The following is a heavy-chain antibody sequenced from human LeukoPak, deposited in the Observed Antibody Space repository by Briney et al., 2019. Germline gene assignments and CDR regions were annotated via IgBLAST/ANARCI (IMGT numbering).Heavy chain of an antibody. V-gene: IGHV1-69*06. CDR3: ARDGRDEYYYDSSGYIWFDP. Sequence: SVKVSCKASGGTFSSYAISWVRQAPGQGLEWTGGTIPIFGTANYAQKFQGRVTITADKSTSTAYMELSSLRSEDTAVYYCARDGRDEYYYDSSGYIWFDPWGQGTLVTVSS. CDR2: TIPIFGTA. D-gene: IGHD3-22*01. J-gene: IGHJ5*02. CDR1: GGTFSSYA.